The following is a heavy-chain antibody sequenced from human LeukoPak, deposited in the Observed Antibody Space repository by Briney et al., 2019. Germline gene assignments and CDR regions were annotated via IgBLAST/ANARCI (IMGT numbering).Heavy chain of an antibody. D-gene: IGHD3-22*01. CDR2: IGAYTGDT. Sequence: ASVKVSCKASGYTFTSYGINWVRQAPGQGLEWMGWIGAYTGDTDYARKIQGRVTMTTDTSTSTAYMELRSLRSDDTAVYYCARRIGGSSGYYSNYYYYYGMDVWGQGTTVTVSS. CDR3: ARRIGGSSGYYSNYYYYYGMDV. J-gene: IGHJ6*02. CDR1: GYTFTSYG. V-gene: IGHV1-18*04.